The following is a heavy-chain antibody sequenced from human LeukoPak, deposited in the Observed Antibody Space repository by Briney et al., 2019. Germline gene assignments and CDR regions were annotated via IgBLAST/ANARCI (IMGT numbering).Heavy chain of an antibody. CDR1: GYTFTSYG. CDR2: INANNGNT. J-gene: IGHJ3*02. D-gene: IGHD1-26*01. CDR3: ARTRWAGVGATSPLDAFDI. Sequence: ASVKVSCKASGYTFTSYGITWVRQAPGQGLEWMGWINANNGNTNYAQKLQGRVTMTTDTSTSTAYMELRSLRSDDTAVYYCARTRWAGVGATSPLDAFDIWGQGTMVTVSS. V-gene: IGHV1-18*01.